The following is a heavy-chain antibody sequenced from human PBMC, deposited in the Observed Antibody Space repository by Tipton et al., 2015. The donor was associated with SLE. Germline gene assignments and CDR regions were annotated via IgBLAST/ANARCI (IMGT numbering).Heavy chain of an antibody. CDR1: GGSANSYY. J-gene: IGHJ3*02. V-gene: IGHV4-4*07. CDR2: INTSGNT. CDR3: AREDLCGGDCYNTFDI. D-gene: IGHD2-21*01. Sequence: TLSLTCTVSGGSANSYYWSWIRQPAGKALEWIGRINTSGNTKHSPPLKSRVSLSLETSKNQVSLKLSSVTAAATAVYYCAREDLCGGDCYNTFDIWGRGTRVTVSS.